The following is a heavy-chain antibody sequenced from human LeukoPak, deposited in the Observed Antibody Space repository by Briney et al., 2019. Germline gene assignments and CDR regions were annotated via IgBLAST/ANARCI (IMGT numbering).Heavy chain of an antibody. Sequence: SVKVSCKASGGTFSNYAISWVRQAPGQGLEWMGRIIHMFGTTNYAQKFQGRVTITTDESTSTAYMEVSSLRIEDTAVYYCASVTVTTWAPDGHMDVWGKGTTVTVSS. V-gene: IGHV1-69*05. CDR3: ASVTVTTWAPDGHMDV. CDR1: GGTFSNYA. CDR2: IIHMFGTT. D-gene: IGHD4-11*01. J-gene: IGHJ6*03.